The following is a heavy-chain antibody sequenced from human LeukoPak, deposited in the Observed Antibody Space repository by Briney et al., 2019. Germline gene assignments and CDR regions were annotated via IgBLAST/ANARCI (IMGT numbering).Heavy chain of an antibody. CDR1: AFTFNNYW. CDR3: AKDAKLHYDSSGYYDY. Sequence: GGSLRLSCVASAFTFNNYWMHWVRQAPGKGLVWVSGISWNSGSIGYADSVKGRFTISRDNAKNSLYLQMNSLRAEDTALYYCAKDAKLHYDSSGYYDYWGQGTLVTVSS. J-gene: IGHJ4*02. CDR2: ISWNSGSI. V-gene: IGHV3-9*01. D-gene: IGHD3-22*01.